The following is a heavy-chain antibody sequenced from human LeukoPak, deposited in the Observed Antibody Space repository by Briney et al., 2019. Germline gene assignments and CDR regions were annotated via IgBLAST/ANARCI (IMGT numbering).Heavy chain of an antibody. CDR3: ARYEEFGEFHGGGDY. CDR2: ISAYNGNT. Sequence: ASVKVSCKASGYTFTSYGISWVRQAPGQGLEWMGWISAYNGNTNYAQKLQGRVTMTTDTSTSTAYMELRSLRSDDTAVYYCARYEEFGEFHGGGDYWGRGTLVTVSS. J-gene: IGHJ4*02. CDR1: GYTFTSYG. D-gene: IGHD3-10*01. V-gene: IGHV1-18*01.